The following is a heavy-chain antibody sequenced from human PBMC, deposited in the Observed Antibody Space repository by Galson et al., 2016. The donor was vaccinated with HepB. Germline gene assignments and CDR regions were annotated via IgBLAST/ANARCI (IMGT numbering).Heavy chain of an antibody. CDR3: AKDLRSGRSLGDYFDS. D-gene: IGHD3-16*01. J-gene: IGHJ4*02. CDR2: LSCDAVNK. CDR1: GFTSNTYT. Sequence: LRLSCAASGFTSNTYTMHWVRQSPGKGLEWVAVLSCDAVNKYYADSVKGRFTISRDNSKRTLFLQMNSLRPEDTAVYYCAKDLRSGRSLGDYFDSWGQGTLVTVSP. V-gene: IGHV3-30*18.